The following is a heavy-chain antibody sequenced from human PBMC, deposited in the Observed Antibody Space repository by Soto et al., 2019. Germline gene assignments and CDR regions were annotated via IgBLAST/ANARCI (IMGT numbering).Heavy chain of an antibody. J-gene: IGHJ4*02. D-gene: IGHD1-1*01. CDR2: ISGYNGNT. CDR1: GYSFTNYG. Sequence: QIHLEQSRIEMKEPGTSLKISCATSGYSFTNYGISWVRQAPGQGREWMGGISGYNGNTKYAQSFHDRVVMTADKFTSTGYLEMRNLRSNDTAVYYCARANTWVTGRVGTHWGQGTKVTVSS. V-gene: IGHV1-18*01. CDR3: ARANTWVTGRVGTH.